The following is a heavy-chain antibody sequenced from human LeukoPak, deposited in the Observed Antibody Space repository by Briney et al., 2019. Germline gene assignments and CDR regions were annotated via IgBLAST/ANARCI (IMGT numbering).Heavy chain of an antibody. Sequence: ASVKVSCKASGGTFSSYAISWVRQATGQGLEWMGWMNPNSGNTGYAQKFQGRVTITRNTSISTAYMELSSLRSEDTAVYYCARVGTYYYDSSGYYLRYWGQGTLVTVSS. V-gene: IGHV1-8*03. CDR1: GGTFSSYA. CDR3: ARVGTYYYDSSGYYLRY. CDR2: MNPNSGNT. J-gene: IGHJ4*02. D-gene: IGHD3-22*01.